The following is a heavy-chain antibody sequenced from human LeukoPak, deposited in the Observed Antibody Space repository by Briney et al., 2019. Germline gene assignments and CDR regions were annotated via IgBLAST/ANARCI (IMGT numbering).Heavy chain of an antibody. Sequence: GGSLRLSCAASGFTFSSYAMSWVRQAPGKGLEWVSAISGSGGSTYYADSVKGRFTISRDNSKNTLYLQMNSLRAEDKAVYHCAKGRYYYDSSDAFEIWGQGTMVTVSS. J-gene: IGHJ3*02. D-gene: IGHD3-22*01. CDR1: GFTFSSYA. V-gene: IGHV3-23*01. CDR2: ISGSGGST. CDR3: AKGRYYYDSSDAFEI.